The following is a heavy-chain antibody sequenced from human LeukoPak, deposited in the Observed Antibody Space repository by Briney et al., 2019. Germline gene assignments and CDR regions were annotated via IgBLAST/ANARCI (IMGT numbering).Heavy chain of an antibody. CDR1: GYTFTSYY. CDR3: ARDPREITMVPGRYYYFGMDV. CDR2: INPSRGST. Sequence: ASVKVSCKASGYTFTSYYMHWVRQAPGQGLEWMGIINPSRGSTSYAQKFQGRVTMTRDTSTSTVYMELSSLRSEDTAVYYCARDPREITMVPGRYYYFGMDVWGQGTTVTVSS. V-gene: IGHV1-46*01. D-gene: IGHD3-10*01. J-gene: IGHJ6*02.